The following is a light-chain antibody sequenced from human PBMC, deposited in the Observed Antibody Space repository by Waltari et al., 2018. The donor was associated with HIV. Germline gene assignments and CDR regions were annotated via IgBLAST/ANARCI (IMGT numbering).Light chain of an antibody. CDR1: QSISSY. CDR2: AAS. V-gene: IGKV1-39*01. Sequence: MTQSPSSLFASVGDRVTITCRASQSISSYLNWYQQEPGKAPKLLISAASSLQSGVPSRFSGSGSGTDFPLTISSLQPEDFATYYCQQSYSTPWTFGQGTKVEIK. CDR3: QQSYSTPWT. J-gene: IGKJ1*01.